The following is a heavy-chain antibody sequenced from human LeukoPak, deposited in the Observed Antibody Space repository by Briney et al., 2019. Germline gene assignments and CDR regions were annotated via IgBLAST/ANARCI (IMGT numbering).Heavy chain of an antibody. J-gene: IGHJ2*01. Sequence: RRSLRLSYAASGFTFSSYGIHWVRQAPRKGLQWLAVIWFDGSNKYYADSVKGRFTISRDNSKNTLFLQMNSLRAEDTAVYYCAGDYDSSSFGFFDLWGRGTLVTVSS. V-gene: IGHV3-33*08. CDR1: GFTFSSYG. CDR2: IWFDGSNK. D-gene: IGHD6-6*01. CDR3: AGDYDSSSFGFFDL.